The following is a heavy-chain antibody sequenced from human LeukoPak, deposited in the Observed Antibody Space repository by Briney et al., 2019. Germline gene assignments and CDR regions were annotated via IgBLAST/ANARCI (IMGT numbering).Heavy chain of an antibody. V-gene: IGHV3-23*01. D-gene: IGHD2-2*01. CDR3: AKPPRYCSSTSCSDY. CDR2: ISGSGGST. J-gene: IGHJ4*02. Sequence: GGSLRLSCAASGFTLSSYAMSWVRQAPGKGLEWVSAISGSGGSTYYADSVKGRFTISRDNSKNTLYLQMNSLRAEDTAVYYCAKPPRYCSSTSCSDYWGQGTLVTVSS. CDR1: GFTLSSYA.